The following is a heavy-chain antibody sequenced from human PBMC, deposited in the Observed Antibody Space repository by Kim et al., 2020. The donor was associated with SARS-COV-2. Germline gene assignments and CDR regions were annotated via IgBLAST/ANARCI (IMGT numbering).Heavy chain of an antibody. CDR3: ARESGPGYYYDSSGYYGLDY. V-gene: IGHV4-4*02. J-gene: IGHJ4*02. D-gene: IGHD3-22*01. Sequence: SETLSLTCAVSGGSISSSNWWSWVRQPPGKGLEWIGEIYHSGSTNYNPSLKSRVTISVDKSKNQFSLKLSSVTAADTAVYYCARESGPGYYYDSSGYYGLDYWGQGTLVTVSS. CDR2: IYHSGST. CDR1: GGSISSSNW.